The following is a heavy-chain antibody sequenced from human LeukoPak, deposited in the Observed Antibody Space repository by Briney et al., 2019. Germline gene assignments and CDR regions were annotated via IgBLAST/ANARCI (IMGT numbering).Heavy chain of an antibody. V-gene: IGHV3-53*01. D-gene: IGHD3-10*01. CDR2: IYSGGST. J-gene: IGHJ4*02. CDR3: ARAAHYGSGTHPSDY. CDR1: GFTVSSNY. Sequence: GGSLRLSCAASGFTVSSNYMSWVRQAPGKGLEWVSVIYSGGSTYYADSVKGRFTISRHNSKNTLFLQTNSLRAEDTAVYYCARAAHYGSGTHPSDYWGQGTLVTVSS.